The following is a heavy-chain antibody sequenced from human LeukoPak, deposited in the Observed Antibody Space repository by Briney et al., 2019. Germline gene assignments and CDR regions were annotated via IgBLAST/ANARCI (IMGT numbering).Heavy chain of an antibody. CDR3: ASYPRYSSSPPFDY. J-gene: IGHJ4*02. CDR2: INPNTGAT. V-gene: IGHV1-2*02. Sequence: ASVKVSCKASGYTFTGQDMQWVRQAPGQGFEWMGWINPNTGATNYAQKFQGRVTMTRDTTINTAYMELTSLTSDDTAVYYCASYPRYSSSPPFDYWGQGTMVTVSP. D-gene: IGHD6-6*01. CDR1: GYTFTGQD.